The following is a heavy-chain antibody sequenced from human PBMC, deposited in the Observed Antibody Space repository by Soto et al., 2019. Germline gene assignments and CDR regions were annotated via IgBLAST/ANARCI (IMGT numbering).Heavy chain of an antibody. Sequence: QVQLVESGGGLVKPGGSLRLSCAASGFTFSDFYMSWIRRAPGKGLEWVSYISSSGPTMFYADSVKGRFTISRDNAKRSLYLQMNSLRAEDTAVYYWARTKSVIPAAITAFDIWGQGTMVTVSS. V-gene: IGHV3-11*01. CDR1: GFTFSDFY. CDR3: ARTKSVIPAAITAFDI. D-gene: IGHD2-2*01. J-gene: IGHJ3*02. CDR2: ISSSGPTM.